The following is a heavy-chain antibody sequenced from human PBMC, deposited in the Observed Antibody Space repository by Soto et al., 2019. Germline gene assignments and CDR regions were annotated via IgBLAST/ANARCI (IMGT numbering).Heavy chain of an antibody. CDR2: IIPIFGTA. Sequence: SVKVSCKASGGTFSSYAISWVRQAPGQGLEWMGGIIPIFGTANYAQKFQGRVTITADKSTSTAYMELSSLRSEDTAVYYCASINMVRGVILEGWFGSWGQGTMVTVSS. CDR1: GGTFSSYA. CDR3: ASINMVRGVILEGWFGS. D-gene: IGHD3-10*01. J-gene: IGHJ5*01. V-gene: IGHV1-69*06.